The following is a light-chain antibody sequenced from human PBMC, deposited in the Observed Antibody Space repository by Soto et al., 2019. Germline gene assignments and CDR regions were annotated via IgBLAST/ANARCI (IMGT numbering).Light chain of an antibody. CDR2: AAS. CDR3: QQYFSNPYT. Sequence: AIRMTQSPSSFSASIGDRVTITCRASQGIGGFLAWYQLKPGKAPKLLIYAASTLQGGVPSRFSGSGSGTDFTLTISWLQSDDFATYYCQQYFSNPYTFGQGTELE. V-gene: IGKV1-8*01. CDR1: QGIGGF. J-gene: IGKJ2*01.